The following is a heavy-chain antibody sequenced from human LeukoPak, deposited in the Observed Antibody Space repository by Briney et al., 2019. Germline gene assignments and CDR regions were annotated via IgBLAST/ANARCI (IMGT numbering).Heavy chain of an antibody. CDR2: IYYSGST. D-gene: IGHD2-15*01. CDR3: AKAPGYSHYMDV. CDR1: GGSISSGGYS. J-gene: IGHJ6*03. V-gene: IGHV4-30-4*07. Sequence: SETLSLTCTVSGGSISSGGYSWSWIRQPPGKGLEWIGYIYYSGSTYYNPSLKSRVSISVDTSKNQFSLKLSSVTAADTAVYYCAKAPGYSHYMDVWGKGTTVTVSS.